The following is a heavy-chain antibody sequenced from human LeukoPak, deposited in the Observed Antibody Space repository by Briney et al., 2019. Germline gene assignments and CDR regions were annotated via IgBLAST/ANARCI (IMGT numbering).Heavy chain of an antibody. CDR3: ARDSLGGWAHWYFDL. Sequence: GGSLRLSCAASGFTFSSYSMNWVRQAPGKGLEWVSYISSSSSTIYYADSVKGRFTISRDNAKNSLYLQMNSLRAEDTAVYYCARDSLGGWAHWYFDLWGRGTLVTVSS. CDR2: ISSSSSTI. V-gene: IGHV3-48*04. CDR1: GFTFSSYS. D-gene: IGHD6-19*01. J-gene: IGHJ2*01.